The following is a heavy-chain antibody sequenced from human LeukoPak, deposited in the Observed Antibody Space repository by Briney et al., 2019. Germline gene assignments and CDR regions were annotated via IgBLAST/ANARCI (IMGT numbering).Heavy chain of an antibody. CDR1: GFTFSSYS. D-gene: IGHD5-18*01. CDR2: IRSSSSTI. CDR3: AREGVQLWSANYYYYYGMDV. J-gene: IGHJ6*02. V-gene: IGHV3-48*01. Sequence: GGSMRLSCAASGFTFSSYSMNWDRQAPGKGLGWVSYIRSSSSTIYYADSVKGRFTISRDNAKSSLYLQMNSLRAEDTAVYYCAREGVQLWSANYYYYYGMDVWGQGTTVTVSS.